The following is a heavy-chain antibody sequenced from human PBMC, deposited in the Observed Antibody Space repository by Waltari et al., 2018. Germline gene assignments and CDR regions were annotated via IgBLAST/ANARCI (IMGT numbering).Heavy chain of an antibody. J-gene: IGHJ4*02. CDR1: GFTFSSFS. V-gene: IGHV3-23*01. D-gene: IGHD3-10*01. CDR2: IGSSGANT. Sequence: EVQLLESGGGLVQPGGSLRLSCTASGFTFSSFSMSWVRQAPGKGLEWVSSIGSSGANTYYANSVKGRFTVSRDNSKNTLYLRMNSLRAEDTAVYYCAKGGGSEDYWGQGTLVTVSS. CDR3: AKGGGSEDY.